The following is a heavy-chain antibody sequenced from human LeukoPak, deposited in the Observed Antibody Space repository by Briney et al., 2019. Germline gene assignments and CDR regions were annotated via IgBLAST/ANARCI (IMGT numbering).Heavy chain of an antibody. CDR2: IYYSGST. D-gene: IGHD2-21*02. J-gene: IGHJ4*02. V-gene: IGHV4-30-4*07. CDR1: GGSISSGGYS. Sequence: SETLSLTCAVSGGSISSGGYSWSWIRQPPGTGLEWIGYIYYSGSTYYNPSLKSRVTISVDTSKNQFSLKLSSVTAADTAVYYCARGILQRKSGGDCSHFDYWGQGTLVTVSS. CDR3: ARGILQRKSGGDCSHFDY.